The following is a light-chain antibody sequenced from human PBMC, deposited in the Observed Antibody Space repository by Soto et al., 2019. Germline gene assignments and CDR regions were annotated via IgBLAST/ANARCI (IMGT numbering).Light chain of an antibody. CDR1: SSDIGKYIF. Sequence: QSALTQPTSASGSPGQSVTISCTGTSSDIGKYIFVSWYQQHPGKAPKLIIYEVSRRPSGVPDRFSGAKSGNTAFLTVSGLQSEEEADYYCSSYAGDNNSLFGGGTKLTVL. J-gene: IGLJ2*01. V-gene: IGLV2-8*01. CDR2: EVS. CDR3: SSYAGDNNSL.